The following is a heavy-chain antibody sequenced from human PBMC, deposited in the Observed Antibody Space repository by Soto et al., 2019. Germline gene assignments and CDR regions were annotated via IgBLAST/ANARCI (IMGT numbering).Heavy chain of an antibody. Sequence: EVQLVESGGGLIQPGGSLRLSCEAFGFTFNNYWMHWVRQAPGKGLVWVSLINRDGSIISYADSVKGRFTISRDNARNTLYLQMNSLRVEDTAVYYCARELFGKDDHWGQGTLVTVSS. CDR2: INRDGSII. D-gene: IGHD3-16*01. J-gene: IGHJ4*02. CDR1: GFTFNNYW. CDR3: ARELFGKDDH. V-gene: IGHV3-74*01.